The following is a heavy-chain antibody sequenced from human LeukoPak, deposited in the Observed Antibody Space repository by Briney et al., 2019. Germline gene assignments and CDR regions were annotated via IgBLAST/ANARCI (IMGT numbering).Heavy chain of an antibody. CDR2: ISAYNGNT. D-gene: IGHD3-10*01. CDR1: GYTFTSYG. J-gene: IGHJ6*04. Sequence: ASVKVSCKASGYTFTSYGISWVRQAPGQGLEWMGWISAYNGNTNYAQKLQGRVTMTTDTSTSTAYMELRSLRSDDTAVYYCARVGLAGYYGSGEYGMDVWGKGTTVTVSS. CDR3: ARVGLAGYYGSGEYGMDV. V-gene: IGHV1-18*04.